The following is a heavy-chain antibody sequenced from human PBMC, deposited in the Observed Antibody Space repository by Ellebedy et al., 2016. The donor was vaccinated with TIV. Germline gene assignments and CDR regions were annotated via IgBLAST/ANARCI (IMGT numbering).Heavy chain of an antibody. J-gene: IGHJ4*02. CDR2: ISYDGTT. V-gene: IGHV4-39*02. CDR1: GVSMRSNSYY. CDR3: ARGWDLVVVVGSTWFDF. Sequence: SETLSLTXTVSGVSMRSNSYYWAWIRQPPGKGLEWIGTISYDGTTYYNTSLTNPVTMSVDTSRSQFSLNLQSVTAADTAVYYCARGWDLVVVVGSTWFDFWGQGTLVTVSS. D-gene: IGHD2-15*01.